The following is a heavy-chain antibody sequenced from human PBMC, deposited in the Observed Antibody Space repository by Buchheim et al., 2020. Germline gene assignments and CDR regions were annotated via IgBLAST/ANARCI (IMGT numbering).Heavy chain of an antibody. Sequence: QVHLQESGPGLVKPSETLSLTCSVSGGSITSYYWSWIRQSPGKGLEWIGYFYYSGSTNYNPSLKSRVTISVDTSKTQFSLRLRSVTAADTAVYYCARHGSGSYNNWFDPWGQGTL. J-gene: IGHJ5*02. CDR2: FYYSGST. V-gene: IGHV4-59*08. CDR3: ARHGSGSYNNWFDP. D-gene: IGHD3-10*01. CDR1: GGSITSYY.